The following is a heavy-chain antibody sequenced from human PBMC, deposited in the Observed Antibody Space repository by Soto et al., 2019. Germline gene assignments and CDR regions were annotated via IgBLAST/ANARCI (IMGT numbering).Heavy chain of an antibody. CDR1: GFTFSSYS. V-gene: IGHV3-48*02. CDR2: ISSSSTI. Sequence: EVQLVESGGGLVQPGGSLRLSCAASGFTFSSYSMNWVRQAPGKGLEWVSYISSSSTIYYADSVKGRFTISRDNAKNSLYLQMNSLRDEDTAVYYCARALRVTMVRGFDYWGQGTLVTVSS. J-gene: IGHJ4*02. CDR3: ARALRVTMVRGFDY. D-gene: IGHD3-10*01.